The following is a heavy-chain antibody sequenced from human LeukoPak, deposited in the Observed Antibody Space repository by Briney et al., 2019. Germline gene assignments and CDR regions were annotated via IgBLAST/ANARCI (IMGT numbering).Heavy chain of an antibody. CDR2: IYYSGST. J-gene: IGHJ5*02. CDR1: GGSISRYY. V-gene: IGHV4-59*08. Sequence: SETLSLTCTVSGGSISRYYWSWIRQPPGKGLEWIGYIYYSGSTNYNPSLKSRVTMSVDTSKSQFSLRLSSVTAADTAVYYCARRSLNWFDPWGQGTLVTVSS. CDR3: ARRSLNWFDP.